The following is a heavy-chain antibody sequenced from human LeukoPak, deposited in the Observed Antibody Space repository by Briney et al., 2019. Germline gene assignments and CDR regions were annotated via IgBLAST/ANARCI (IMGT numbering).Heavy chain of an antibody. D-gene: IGHD2-15*01. CDR2: LTRNSRII. CDR1: GFDVHDYS. CDR3: AKDRNSLLCGACDI. Sequence: GGSLRRTRAACGFDVHDYSMLWARGTEGKGLEERAGLTRNSRIIVYADSVKGRFTIWRDNAEHTLYLQMNSLRAEDMALYYCAKDRNSLLCGACDIWGKGTMVTVSA. V-gene: IGHV3-9*03. J-gene: IGHJ3*02.